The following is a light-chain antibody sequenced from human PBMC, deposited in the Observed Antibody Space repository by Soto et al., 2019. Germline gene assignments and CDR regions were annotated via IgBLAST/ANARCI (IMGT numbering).Light chain of an antibody. CDR2: GAS. CDR3: QQLQRTPFT. CDR1: QDVSRY. Sequence: QLTQSPSSLSASVGDRVTITCRASQDVSRYLAWYQQKAGKAPKLLIYGASTLQSGVPSRFSGFGSGTKFTLTIRSLQPEDFATYHCQQLQRTPFTFGPGTTVDV. J-gene: IGKJ3*01. V-gene: IGKV1-9*01.